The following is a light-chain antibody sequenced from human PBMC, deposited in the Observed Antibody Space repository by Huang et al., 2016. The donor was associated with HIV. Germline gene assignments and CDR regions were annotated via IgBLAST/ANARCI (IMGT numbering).Light chain of an antibody. CDR2: DAS. CDR1: HDINTS. Sequence: QLTQSPSSLSASIGDRVTIACQASHDINTSLAWYQQKPGRAPKLLFYDASTLQTGVPSRFRGFGSGTAFSLTITSRQPDDFAVYYCQQLSAYPLSFGPGTTVD. J-gene: IGKJ3*01. V-gene: IGKV1-9*01. CDR3: QQLSAYPLS.